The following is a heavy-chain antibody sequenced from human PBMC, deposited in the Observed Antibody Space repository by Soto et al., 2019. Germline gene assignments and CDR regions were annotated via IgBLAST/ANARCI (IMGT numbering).Heavy chain of an antibody. J-gene: IGHJ4*02. CDR2: IIPIFGTA. V-gene: IGHV1-69*06. D-gene: IGHD6-6*01. CDR1: GGTFSSYA. CDR3: ARGSIAARAIDY. Sequence: VASVKVSCKASGGTFSSYAISWVRQAPGQGLDWMGGIIPIFGTANYAQKFQGRVTITADKSTSTAYMELSSLRSEDTAVYYCARGSIAARAIDYWGQGTLVTVSS.